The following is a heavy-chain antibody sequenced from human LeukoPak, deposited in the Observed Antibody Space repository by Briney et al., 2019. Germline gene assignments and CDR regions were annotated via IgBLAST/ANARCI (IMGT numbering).Heavy chain of an antibody. Sequence: PGGSLRLSCAASGFTFDNYAMSWVRQAPGKGLEWVSGISGSGTTTYYADSVKGRFTISRDNSKNTLYLQMNSLRVEDTAVYYCAKDVYGSYPSAIPGNSWGQGVLVTVSS. D-gene: IGHD1-26*01. CDR2: ISGSGTTT. CDR3: AKDVYGSYPSAIPGNS. CDR1: GFTFDNYA. J-gene: IGHJ4*02. V-gene: IGHV3-23*01.